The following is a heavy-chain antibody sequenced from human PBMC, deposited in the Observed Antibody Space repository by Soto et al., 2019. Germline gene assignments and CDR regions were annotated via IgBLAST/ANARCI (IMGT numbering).Heavy chain of an antibody. J-gene: IGHJ5*02. CDR1: FASLSGYY. CDR2: IYATGSS. D-gene: IGHD1-1*01. Sequence: SETLSLTSNVSFASLSGYYGSGLLHPPGKGLEWIGRIYATGSSDYNPSLKSRITISVDMSKKQFSLTLRSVTAADTAMYYCVRDGTKNLRDWFDPWGQGILVTVSS. CDR3: VRDGTKNLRDWFDP. V-gene: IGHV4-4*07.